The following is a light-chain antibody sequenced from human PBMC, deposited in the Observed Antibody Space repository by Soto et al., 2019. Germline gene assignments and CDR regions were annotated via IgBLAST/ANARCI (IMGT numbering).Light chain of an antibody. CDR2: KAS. J-gene: IGKJ4*01. CDR1: QSISSW. CDR3: QQYNSYPLT. V-gene: IGKV1-5*03. Sequence: DIQMTQSPSTLSASVGDRVTITCRASQSISSWLAWYQQKPGKAPNLLIYKASSLESGVPSRFSGSGSGTEFPLTLSSLQTDYFATYYCQQYNSYPLTFGGGTKVEIK.